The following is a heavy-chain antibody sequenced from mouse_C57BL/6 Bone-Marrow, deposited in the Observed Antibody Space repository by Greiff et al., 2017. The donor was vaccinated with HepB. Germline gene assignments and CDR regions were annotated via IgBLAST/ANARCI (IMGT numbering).Heavy chain of an antibody. D-gene: IGHD1-1*01. Sequence: EVKLHQSGAELVRPGASVKLSCTASGFNIKDDYMHWVKQRPEQGLEWIGWIDPENGDTEYASKFQGKATITADTSSNTAYLQLSSLTSEDTAVYYCTTGDYYGSRGFAYWGQGTLVTVSA. CDR1: GFNIKDDY. J-gene: IGHJ3*01. CDR3: TTGDYYGSRGFAY. CDR2: IDPENGDT. V-gene: IGHV14-4*01.